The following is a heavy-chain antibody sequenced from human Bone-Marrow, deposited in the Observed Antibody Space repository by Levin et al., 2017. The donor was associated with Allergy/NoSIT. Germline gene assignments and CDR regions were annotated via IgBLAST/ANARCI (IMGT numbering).Heavy chain of an antibody. D-gene: IGHD6-13*01. CDR2: IYTTGRT. CDR3: ARGLRSSSTWFEGNWFDP. V-gene: IGHV4-4*07. Sequence: SETLSLTCTVSGGSIDNYYWTWIRQPAGKGLEWIGRIYTTGRTNYNPSLTSRVTMSLDTSKSQFSLKLNSVTAADTAVYYCARGLRSSSTWFEGNWFDPWGQGTLVTVSS. CDR1: GGSIDNYY. J-gene: IGHJ5*02.